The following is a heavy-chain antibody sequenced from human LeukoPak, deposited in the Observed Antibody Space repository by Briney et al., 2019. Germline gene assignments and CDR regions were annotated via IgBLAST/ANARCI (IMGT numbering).Heavy chain of an antibody. CDR1: GFTFDDYG. D-gene: IGHD5-24*01. CDR3: ARVFMEMATSLIDY. J-gene: IGHJ4*02. CDR2: IKWNGGST. V-gene: IGHV3-20*04. Sequence: PGGSMILSCAASGFTFDDYGMSWVRQAPGKGLEWGSGIKWNGGSTGYADSVKGRFTISRDNAKNSLYLQMNSLRAEDTALYYCARVFMEMATSLIDYWGQGTLVTVSS.